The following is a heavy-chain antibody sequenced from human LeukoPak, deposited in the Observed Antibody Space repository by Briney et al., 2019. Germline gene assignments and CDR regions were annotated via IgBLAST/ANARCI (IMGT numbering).Heavy chain of an antibody. J-gene: IGHJ6*02. Sequence: GASVKASCKASGGTFSSYAISWVRQAPGQGLEWMGRIILILGIANYAQKFQGRVTITADKSTSTAYMELSSLRSEDTAVYYCARDGPYNWNDVGYGMDVWGQGTAVTVSS. D-gene: IGHD1-1*01. CDR1: GGTFSSYA. CDR3: ARDGPYNWNDVGYGMDV. CDR2: IILILGIA. V-gene: IGHV1-69*04.